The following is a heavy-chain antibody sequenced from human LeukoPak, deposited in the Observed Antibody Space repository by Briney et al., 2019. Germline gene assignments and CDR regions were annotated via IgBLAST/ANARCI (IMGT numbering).Heavy chain of an antibody. D-gene: IGHD3-10*01. CDR3: ARDKSGTMIRGVITTYYYSMDV. Sequence: ETLSLTCAVYGGSFSGYYWSWIRQPPGKGLEWVANIKQDGSETYYVDSVKGRFTISRDNAKNSLFLQMNSLRAEDTALYYCARDKSGTMIRGVITTYYYSMDVWGKGTTVTISS. CDR2: IKQDGSET. J-gene: IGHJ6*03. V-gene: IGHV3-7*01. CDR1: GGSFSGYY.